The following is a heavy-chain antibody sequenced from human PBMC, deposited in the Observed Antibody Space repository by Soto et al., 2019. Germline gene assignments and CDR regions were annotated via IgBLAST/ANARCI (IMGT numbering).Heavy chain of an antibody. Sequence: QVQLQESGPGLVKPSGTLSLTCAVSGGSISSSNWWSWVRQPPGKGLEWIGEIYHSGSTHYNPSIKIRVTISADKAKNQYSLKLSSGTAADPAMYYCARYYSSGWYWGYWGQGTLVTVSS. CDR3: ARYYSSGWYWGY. CDR2: IYHSGST. CDR1: GGSISSSNW. D-gene: IGHD6-19*01. J-gene: IGHJ4*02. V-gene: IGHV4-4*02.